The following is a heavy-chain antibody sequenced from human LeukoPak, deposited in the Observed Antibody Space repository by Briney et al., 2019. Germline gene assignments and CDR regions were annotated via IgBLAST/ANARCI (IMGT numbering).Heavy chain of an antibody. J-gene: IGHJ4*02. CDR1: GFTFSNYG. CDR3: AKDLANDTLVRGVIPY. Sequence: PGGSLRLSCAASGFTFSNYGMHWVRQAPGKGLEWVSAISGSGGSTYYADSVTGRFTISRDNSKNTLYLQMNSLRAEDTAVYYCAKDLANDTLVRGVIPYWGQGTLVTVSS. V-gene: IGHV3-23*01. D-gene: IGHD3-10*01. CDR2: ISGSGGST.